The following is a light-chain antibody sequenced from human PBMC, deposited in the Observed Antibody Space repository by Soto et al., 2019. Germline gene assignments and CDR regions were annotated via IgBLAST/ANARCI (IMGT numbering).Light chain of an antibody. CDR2: DAS. Sequence: EIVLTQSPATLSLSPGERATLSCRASQSVSSYLAWYQQKPGQAPRLLIYDASNRATGIPARFSGSGSGTDFTLTISSLEPEDCAVYYCQQRSNWLITFGQGTRLEI. CDR3: QQRSNWLIT. J-gene: IGKJ5*01. V-gene: IGKV3-11*01. CDR1: QSVSSY.